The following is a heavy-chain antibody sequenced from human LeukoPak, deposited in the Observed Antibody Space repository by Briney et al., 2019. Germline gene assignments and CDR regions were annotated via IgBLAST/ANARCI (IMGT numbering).Heavy chain of an antibody. CDR2: INPNSGGT. Sequence: GASVKVSCKASGYTFTGYYMHWVRQAPGQGLEWMGWINPNSGGTNYAQKFQGGVTMTRDTSISTAYMELSRLRSDDTAVYYCARQRGYSYGPIDYWGQGTLVTVSS. D-gene: IGHD5-18*01. V-gene: IGHV1-2*02. CDR1: GYTFTGYY. CDR3: ARQRGYSYGPIDY. J-gene: IGHJ4*02.